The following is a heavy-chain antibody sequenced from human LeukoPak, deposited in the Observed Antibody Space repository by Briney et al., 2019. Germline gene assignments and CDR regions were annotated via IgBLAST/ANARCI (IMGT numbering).Heavy chain of an antibody. D-gene: IGHD6-13*01. CDR1: GFTVTRNY. Sequence: PGGSLRLSCTASGFTVTRNYMSWVRQAPGKGLEWVSAIYSGETTEYADSVKGRFTISRDSSKNTLYLQMNSLRTEDTAVYYCARVGAGPIAAAGFYYFDYWGQGTLVTVSS. CDR3: ARVGAGPIAAAGFYYFDY. V-gene: IGHV3-53*01. CDR2: IYSGETT. J-gene: IGHJ4*02.